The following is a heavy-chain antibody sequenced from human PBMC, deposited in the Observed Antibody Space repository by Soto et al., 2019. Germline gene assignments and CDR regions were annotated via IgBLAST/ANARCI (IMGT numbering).Heavy chain of an antibody. V-gene: IGHV1-2*02. D-gene: IGHD3-22*01. CDR2: INPNNGAT. CDR3: APHYPDSSGYFDH. Sequence: ASVKVSCKASGYMFTSYGISWVRQAPGQGLEYMGWINPNNGATNYAQNFQGRVTMTWDTSISTAYMEVRRLRSDDTAVYYCAPHYPDSSGYFDHWGQGTLVTVSS. CDR1: GYMFTSYG. J-gene: IGHJ4*02.